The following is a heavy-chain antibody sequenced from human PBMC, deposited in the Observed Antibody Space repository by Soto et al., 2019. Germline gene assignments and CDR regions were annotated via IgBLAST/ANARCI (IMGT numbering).Heavy chain of an antibody. Sequence: QVQLIQFGAEVKKPGASVKVSCRASGYTFTKFHIHWVRQAPGQGLEWMGMIDPSGGVTRDAQRSQGRIPLTSDTATSSVYMELRGLTSEDTAVYYCARDVSGHDNYETIGYYFDHCGPGTLVTVSS. D-gene: IGHD3-16*01. V-gene: IGHV1-46*01. CDR2: IDPSGGVT. J-gene: IGHJ4*02. CDR1: GYTFTKFH. CDR3: ARDVSGHDNYETIGYYFDH.